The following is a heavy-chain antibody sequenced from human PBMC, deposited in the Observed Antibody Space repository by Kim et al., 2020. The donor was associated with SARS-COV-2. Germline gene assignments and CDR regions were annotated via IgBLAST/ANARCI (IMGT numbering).Heavy chain of an antibody. D-gene: IGHD4-17*01. Sequence: SETLSLTCAVYGGSFSGYYWSWIRQPPGKGLVWIGEINHSGSTNYNPSLKSRVTISVDTSKNQFSLKLSSVTAADTAVYYCARGREGTTVVTLGLGYYYYYGMDVWGQGTTVTVSS. CDR2: INHSGST. CDR1: GGSFSGYY. J-gene: IGHJ6*02. CDR3: ARGREGTTVVTLGLGYYYYYGMDV. V-gene: IGHV4-34*01.